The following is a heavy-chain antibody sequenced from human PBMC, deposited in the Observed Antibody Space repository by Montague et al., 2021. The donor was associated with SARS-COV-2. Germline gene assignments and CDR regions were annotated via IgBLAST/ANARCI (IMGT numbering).Heavy chain of an antibody. Sequence: SLRLSCAASGFTFSTYPLHLVRQAPGKGLEWLVVISYDGSKQDYADSVKGRFTISRDNSENMLYLQMNSLRAEDTAVYYCAKEQYSSSWSDFDYWGQGTVVAVSS. CDR3: AKEQYSSSWSDFDY. V-gene: IGHV3-30*04. CDR2: ISYDGSKQ. CDR1: GFTFSTYP. D-gene: IGHD6-13*01. J-gene: IGHJ4*02.